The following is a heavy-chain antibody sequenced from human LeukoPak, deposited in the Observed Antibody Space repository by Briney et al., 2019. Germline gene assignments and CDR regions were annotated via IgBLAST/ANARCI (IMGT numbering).Heavy chain of an antibody. J-gene: IGHJ5*02. D-gene: IGHD1-26*01. Sequence: ASVKVSCKASGYTFTSYDINWVRQATGQGLEWMGLINPSGSSTIYAQKFQGRVTMTRDMSTSTDYMELSSLRSEDTAVYYCARDNSVGDYAWWFDPWGQGTLVTVSS. CDR3: ARDNSVGDYAWWFDP. V-gene: IGHV1-46*01. CDR1: GYTFTSYD. CDR2: INPSGSST.